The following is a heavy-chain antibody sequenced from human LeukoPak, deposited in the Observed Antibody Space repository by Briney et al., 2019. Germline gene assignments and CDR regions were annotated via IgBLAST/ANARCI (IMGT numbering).Heavy chain of an antibody. CDR2: ISGSGDST. Sequence: GGSLRLSCAASGFTFSNYAITWVRQAPGKGLEWVSTISGSGDSTHYADSVRGRFTVSRDNSKNTLYVQMNSLRAEDTAVYYCAREDYGGNSVPDYWGQGTLVTVSS. CDR1: GFTFSNYA. D-gene: IGHD4-23*01. J-gene: IGHJ4*02. CDR3: AREDYGGNSVPDY. V-gene: IGHV3-23*01.